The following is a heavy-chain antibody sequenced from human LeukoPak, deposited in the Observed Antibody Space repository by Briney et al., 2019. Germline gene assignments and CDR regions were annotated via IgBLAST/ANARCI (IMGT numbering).Heavy chain of an antibody. CDR3: ASTGSYWHFDY. D-gene: IGHD1-26*01. CDR2: VHYSGTT. V-gene: IGHV4-39*07. CDR1: GGSITNNYFY. Sequence: SETLSLTRSVSGGSITNNYFYCGWIRLPPGKGLQWIGSVHYSGTTYYNPSLKSRVTISVDTSKNQFSLKLSSVTAADTAVYYCASTGSYWHFDYWGQGTLVTVSS. J-gene: IGHJ4*02.